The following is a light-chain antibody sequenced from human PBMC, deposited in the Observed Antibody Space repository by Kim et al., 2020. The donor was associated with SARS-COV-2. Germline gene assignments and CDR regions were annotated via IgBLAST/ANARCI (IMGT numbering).Light chain of an antibody. CDR3: QQYNIYPYS. J-gene: IGKJ2*01. CDR2: KAS. CDR1: QSISSW. V-gene: IGKV1-5*03. Sequence: DIQMNQSPSTLSASVGDRVTITCRASQSISSWLAWYQQKPGKAPKLLIYKASSLETGVPSRFSGSGSGTEFTLTISSLQPDDFATYYCQQYNIYPYSFGQLTKLEI.